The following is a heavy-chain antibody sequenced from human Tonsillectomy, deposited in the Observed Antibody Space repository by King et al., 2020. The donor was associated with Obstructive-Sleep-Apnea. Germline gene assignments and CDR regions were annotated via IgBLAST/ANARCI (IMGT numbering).Heavy chain of an antibody. J-gene: IGHJ4*02. Sequence: VQLVESGGGLVQPGGSLRLSCAASGFTVSSNYMSWVRQAPGKGLEWVSVIYSGGSTYYADSVKGRFTISRHNSKNTLYLQMNSLRAEDTAVYYCASADYGGNQYYFDYWGQGTLVTVSS. CDR3: ASADYGGNQYYFDY. CDR2: IYSGGST. CDR1: GFTVSSNY. D-gene: IGHD4-23*01. V-gene: IGHV3-53*04.